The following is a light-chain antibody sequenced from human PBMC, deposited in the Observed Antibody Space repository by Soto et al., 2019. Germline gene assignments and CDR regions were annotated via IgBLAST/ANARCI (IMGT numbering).Light chain of an antibody. Sequence: QSVLTQPASVSGSPGQSITISRTGTSSDVGGYDYVSWYQQLPGKAPKLLIYDVNNRPSGVSHRFSGSKSGNTASLTISGLQAEDEADYYCSSYTGRSTFVFGTGTKVTVL. J-gene: IGLJ1*01. CDR3: SSYTGRSTFV. CDR1: SSDVGGYDY. CDR2: DVN. V-gene: IGLV2-14*01.